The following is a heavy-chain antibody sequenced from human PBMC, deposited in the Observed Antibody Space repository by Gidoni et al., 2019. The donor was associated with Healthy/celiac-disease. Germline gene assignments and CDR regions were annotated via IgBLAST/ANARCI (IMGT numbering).Heavy chain of an antibody. Sequence: QVQLVESGGGVVQPGRSLRLSCAASGFTFSRYAMHWVRQAPGKGLEWVAVISYDGSNKYYADSVKGRFTISRDNSKNTLYLQMNSLRAEDTAVYYCARDCEPYRTRDAFDIWGQGTMVTVSS. CDR1: GFTFSRYA. D-gene: IGHD2-2*01. V-gene: IGHV3-30-3*01. CDR3: ARDCEPYRTRDAFDI. J-gene: IGHJ3*02. CDR2: ISYDGSNK.